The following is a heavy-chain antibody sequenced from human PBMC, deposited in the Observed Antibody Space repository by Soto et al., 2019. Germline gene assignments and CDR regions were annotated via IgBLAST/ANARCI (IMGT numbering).Heavy chain of an antibody. CDR1: GGSFSGYY. J-gene: IGHJ4*02. D-gene: IGHD6-25*01. Sequence: QVQLQQWGAGLLKPSETLSLTCAVYGGSFSGYYWSWIRQPPGKGLEWTGEINHSGSTNYNPSLKRRVTISVDTSKNQFARKLSSVTAADTAVYYCASVIEAAAGSPRDYWGQGTLVTVSS. CDR3: ASVIEAAAGSPRDY. V-gene: IGHV4-34*01. CDR2: INHSGST.